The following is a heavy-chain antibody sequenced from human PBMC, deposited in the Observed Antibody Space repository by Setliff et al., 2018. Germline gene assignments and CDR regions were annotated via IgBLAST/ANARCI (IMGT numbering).Heavy chain of an antibody. D-gene: IGHD3-9*01. CDR1: GYTSTTNA. CDR3: ARGQTLRHFDWPTAFDY. J-gene: IGHJ4*02. CDR2: ISADNGHT. Sequence: ASVKVSCKASGYTSTTNALHWVRQAPGQGLEWMGWISADNGHTNYAQIFQGRVTMTTDTPTSTAYMELRSLTSDDTAVYYCARGQTLRHFDWPTAFDYWGLGTLVTVS. V-gene: IGHV1-18*01.